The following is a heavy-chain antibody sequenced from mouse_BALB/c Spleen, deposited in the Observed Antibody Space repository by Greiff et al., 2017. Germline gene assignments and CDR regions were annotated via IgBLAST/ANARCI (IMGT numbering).Heavy chain of an antibody. D-gene: IGHD1-2*01. CDR3: ARSTNSLLRLPFAY. J-gene: IGHJ3*01. CDR2: INPGSGGT. CDR1: GYAFTNYL. V-gene: IGHV1-54*01. Sequence: QVQLQQSGAELVRPGTSVKVSCKASGYAFTNYLIEWVKQRPGQGLEWIGVINPGSGGTNYNEKFKGKATLTADKSSSTAYMQLSRLTSEDSAVYFCARSTNSLLRLPFAYWGQGTLVTVSA.